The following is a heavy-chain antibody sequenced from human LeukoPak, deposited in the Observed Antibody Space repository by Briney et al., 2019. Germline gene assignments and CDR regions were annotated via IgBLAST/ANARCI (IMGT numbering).Heavy chain of an antibody. Sequence: AGGSLRLSCVASGFTFTSYGMSWVRQAPWKRLEWVSGISGSGDATYYADSVKGRFTISRDNSKNTLYLQMNSLRAEETAVYYCAKLRGLSSSSENNWFDPWGQGTLVTVSS. V-gene: IGHV3-23*01. CDR2: ISGSGDAT. D-gene: IGHD6-6*01. CDR1: GFTFTSYG. J-gene: IGHJ5*02. CDR3: AKLRGLSSSSENNWFDP.